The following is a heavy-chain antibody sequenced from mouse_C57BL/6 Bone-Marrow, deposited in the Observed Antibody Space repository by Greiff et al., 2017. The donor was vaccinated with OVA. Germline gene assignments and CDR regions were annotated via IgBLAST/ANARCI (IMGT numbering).Heavy chain of an antibody. CDR3: ARSDYGNYDWYFDV. CDR2: IYPGDGDT. CDR1: GYAFSSSW. Sequence: QVQLQQSGPELVKPGASVKISCKASGYAFSSSWMNWVKQRPGKGLEWIGRIYPGDGDTNYNEKFKGKATLTADKSSSTAYMQLNSLTSEDSAVYFCARSDYGNYDWYFDVWGTGTTVTVSS. D-gene: IGHD2-1*01. J-gene: IGHJ1*03. V-gene: IGHV1-82*01.